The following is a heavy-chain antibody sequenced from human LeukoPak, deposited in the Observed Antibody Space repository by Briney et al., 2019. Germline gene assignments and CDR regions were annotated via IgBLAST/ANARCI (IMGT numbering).Heavy chain of an antibody. J-gene: IGHJ4*02. D-gene: IGHD7-27*01. Sequence: SGPTLVKPTQTLTLTCTFSGFSLSTSGVGVGWIRQPPGKALEWLALIFWDDDKRHSPSLKSRLTITKDTSKNQVVLTMTNMDPVDNATYYWACPSQNGDRFDYWGQGILVTVSS. CDR1: GFSLSTSGVG. CDR3: ACPSQNGDRFDY. CDR2: IFWDDDK. V-gene: IGHV2-5*02.